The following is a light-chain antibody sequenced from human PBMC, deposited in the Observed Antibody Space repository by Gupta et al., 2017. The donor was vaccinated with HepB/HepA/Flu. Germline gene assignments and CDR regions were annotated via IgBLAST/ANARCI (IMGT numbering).Light chain of an antibody. V-gene: IGKV2-28*01. CDR3: MQALQTPPT. J-gene: IGKJ5*01. Sequence: DIVMTQSPLSLPVTPGEPASISFRSSTSLLHSNGYNFLDCYLQKPWQSPQLLIFLGSNRASGVPDRFSGSGSGTDFSLKISRVEAEDVGVYYCMQALQTPPTFGQGTRLEIK. CDR1: TSLLHSNGYNF. CDR2: LGS.